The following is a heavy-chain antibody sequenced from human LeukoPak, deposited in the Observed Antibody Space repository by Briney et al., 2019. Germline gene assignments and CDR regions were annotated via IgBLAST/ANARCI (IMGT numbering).Heavy chain of an antibody. CDR3: ARGGDIVVVVAATGAFDI. CDR2: IYYSGTT. V-gene: IGHV4-39*01. J-gene: IGHJ3*02. CDR1: GGSISGSSYY. D-gene: IGHD2-15*01. Sequence: SETLSLTCTVSGGSISGSSYYWGWIRQPPGKGLEWIGSIYYSGTTYYNPSLKSRVTISVDTSKNQFSLKLSSVTAADTAVYYCARGGDIVVVVAATGAFDIWGQGTMVTVSS.